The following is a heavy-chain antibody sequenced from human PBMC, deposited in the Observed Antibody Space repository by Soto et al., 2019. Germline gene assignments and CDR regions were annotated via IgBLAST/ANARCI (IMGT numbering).Heavy chain of an antibody. Sequence: SVKVSCKASGGTFSSYAISWVRQAPGQGLEWMGGIIPIFGTANYAQKFQGRVTITADESTSTAYMELSSLRSEDTAVYYCARVLKSYDYVWGRGMDYWGQGTLVTVSS. CDR2: IIPIFGTA. V-gene: IGHV1-69*13. D-gene: IGHD3-16*01. CDR3: ARVLKSYDYVWGRGMDY. J-gene: IGHJ4*02. CDR1: GGTFSSYA.